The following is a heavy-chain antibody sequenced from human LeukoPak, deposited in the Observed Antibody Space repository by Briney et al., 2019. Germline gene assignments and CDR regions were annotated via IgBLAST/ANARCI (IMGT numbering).Heavy chain of an antibody. Sequence: GGSLRLSCAASGFTFSSYSMNWVRQAPGKGLEWVSSISSSSSYIYYADSVKGRFTISRDNAKNSLYLQMNSLRAEDTAVYYCARRGTSFREYYYYMDVWGKGTTVTVSS. CDR1: GFTFSSYS. CDR2: ISSSSSYI. D-gene: IGHD2-2*01. J-gene: IGHJ6*03. V-gene: IGHV3-21*01. CDR3: ARRGTSFREYYYYMDV.